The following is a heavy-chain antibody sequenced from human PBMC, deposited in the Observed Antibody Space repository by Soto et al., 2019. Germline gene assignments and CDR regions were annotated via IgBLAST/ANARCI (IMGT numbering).Heavy chain of an antibody. CDR1: GYTFTSYG. CDR2: ISAYNGNT. J-gene: IGHJ4*02. Sequence: QVQLVQSGAEVKKPGASVKISCKASGYTFTSYGLSWVRQAPGLGLEWMGWISAYNGNTNYAQKHQGRVTMTTATSTSTAYMELRSLTSDDTAVNYCARDSPPVDYWGQGTLVTVSS. V-gene: IGHV1-18*01. CDR3: ARDSPPVDY.